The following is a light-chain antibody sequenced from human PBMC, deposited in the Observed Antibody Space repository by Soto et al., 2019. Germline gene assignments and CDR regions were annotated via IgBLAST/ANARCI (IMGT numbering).Light chain of an antibody. J-gene: IGLJ1*01. CDR2: EVT. CDR1: SGDIGSYNR. Sequence: QSVLTQPASVSGSPGQSITISCTGTSGDIGSYNRVSWYQQHPGKAPKLIIYEVTNRPSGVSNRFSGSKSGNTASLTISGLQAEDEADYYCISYTSGTSPYVFGTGTKLTVL. CDR3: ISYTSGTSPYV. V-gene: IGLV2-14*01.